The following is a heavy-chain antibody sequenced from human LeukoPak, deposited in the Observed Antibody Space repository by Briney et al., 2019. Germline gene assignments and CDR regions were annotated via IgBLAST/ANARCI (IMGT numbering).Heavy chain of an antibody. Sequence: SVKVSCKASGYTFTSYGISWVRQAPGQGLEWMGGIIPIFGTANYAQKFQGRVTITADKSTSTAYMELSSLRSEDTAVYYCARGVHPGYSGNEGGWGQGTLVTVSS. CDR2: IIPIFGTA. CDR3: ARGVHPGYSGNEGG. CDR1: GYTFTSYG. J-gene: IGHJ4*02. D-gene: IGHD5-12*01. V-gene: IGHV1-69*06.